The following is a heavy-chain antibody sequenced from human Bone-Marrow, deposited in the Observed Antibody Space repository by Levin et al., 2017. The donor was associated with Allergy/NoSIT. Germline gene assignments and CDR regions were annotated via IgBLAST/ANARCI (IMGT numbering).Heavy chain of an antibody. CDR1: GYTFTSYD. CDR2: MNPNSGNT. CDR3: ARVLTITMVRGVIFGGYWFDP. Sequence: ASVKVSCKASGYTFTSYDINWVRQATGQGLEWMGWMNPNSGNTGYAQKFQGRVTMTRNTSISTAYMELSSLRSEDTAVYYCARVLTITMVRGVIFGGYWFDPWGQGTLVTVSS. D-gene: IGHD3-10*01. V-gene: IGHV1-8*01. J-gene: IGHJ5*02.